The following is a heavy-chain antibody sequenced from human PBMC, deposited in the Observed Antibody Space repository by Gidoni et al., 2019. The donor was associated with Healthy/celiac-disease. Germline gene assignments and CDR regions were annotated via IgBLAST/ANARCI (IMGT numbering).Heavy chain of an antibody. Sequence: QVQLVESGGGVVQPGRSLGLSCAASGFTFSRYAMHWVRQAPGKGLEWVAVISYDGSNKYYADSVKGRFTISRDNSKNTLYLQMNSLRAEDTAVYYCARDSPHSSGWFWGQGTLVTVSS. CDR3: ARDSPHSSGWF. V-gene: IGHV3-30-3*01. CDR1: GFTFSRYA. D-gene: IGHD6-19*01. J-gene: IGHJ1*01. CDR2: ISYDGSNK.